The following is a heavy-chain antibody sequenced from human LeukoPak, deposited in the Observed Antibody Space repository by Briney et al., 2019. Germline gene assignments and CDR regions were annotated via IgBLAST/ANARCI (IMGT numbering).Heavy chain of an antibody. Sequence: GGSLRLSCAASGFTFSSYGMSWVRQAPGKGLEWVSGISWNSGSIGYADSVKGRFTISRDNAKNSLYLQMNSLRAEDTALYYCAKEVDDVSGYYYVYWGQGTLVTVSS. CDR2: ISWNSGSI. D-gene: IGHD3-22*01. CDR1: GFTFSSYG. CDR3: AKEVDDVSGYYYVY. V-gene: IGHV3-9*01. J-gene: IGHJ4*02.